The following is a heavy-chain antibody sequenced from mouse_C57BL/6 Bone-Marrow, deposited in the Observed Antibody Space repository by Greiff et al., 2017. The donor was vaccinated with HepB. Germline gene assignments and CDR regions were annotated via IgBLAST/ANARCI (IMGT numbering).Heavy chain of an antibody. V-gene: IGHV1-50*01. Sequence: QVQLQQPGAELVKPGASVKLSCKASGYTFTSYWMQWVKQRPGQGLEWIGEFDPSDSYTNYNQKFKGKATLTVDTSSSTAYMQLSSLTSEDSAVYFCARGDYDAMDYWGQGTSVTVSS. CDR3: ARGDYDAMDY. CDR2: FDPSDSYT. CDR1: GYTFTSYW. J-gene: IGHJ4*01.